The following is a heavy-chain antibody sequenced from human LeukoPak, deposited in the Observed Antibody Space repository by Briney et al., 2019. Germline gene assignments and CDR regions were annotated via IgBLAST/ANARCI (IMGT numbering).Heavy chain of an antibody. CDR3: AMSNDAFHI. J-gene: IGHJ3*02. V-gene: IGHV3-53*01. Sequence: GGSLRLSCAASGFTVSSNYMNWVRQAPGKGLEWVSIIYSGGSTFYADSVKGRFTISRDNSKNTLHLQMNSLRAEDTAVYYCAMSNDAFHIWGRGTMVTVSS. CDR2: IYSGGST. CDR1: GFTVSSNY. D-gene: IGHD5/OR15-5a*01.